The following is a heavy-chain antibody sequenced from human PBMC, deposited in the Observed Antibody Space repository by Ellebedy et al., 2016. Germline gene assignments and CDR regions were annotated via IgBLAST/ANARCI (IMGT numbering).Heavy chain of an antibody. CDR1: GYTFTSYY. CDR2: INPSGGST. V-gene: IGHV1-46*01. Sequence: ASVKVSCXASGYTFTSYYMHWVRQAPGQGLEWMGIINPSGGSTSYAQKFQGRVTMTRNTSISTAYMELSSLRSEDTAVYYCARAPGMTSSDYWGQGTLVTVSS. D-gene: IGHD1-26*01. J-gene: IGHJ4*02. CDR3: ARAPGMTSSDY.